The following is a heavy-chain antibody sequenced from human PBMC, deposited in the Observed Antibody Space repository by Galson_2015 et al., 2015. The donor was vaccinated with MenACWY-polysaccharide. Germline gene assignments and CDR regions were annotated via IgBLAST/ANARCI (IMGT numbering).Heavy chain of an antibody. CDR3: ATDGRDVGSSWYYLDY. J-gene: IGHJ4*02. CDR1: GFTFSNYG. V-gene: IGHV3-30*03. Sequence: SLRLSCAASGFTFSNYGMHWVRQTPGKGLEWVAVISYDGSNKYYADSVKGRFTISRDNSKNTLYLQMNSLRAEDTAVFYCATDGRDVGSSWYYLDYRGQGTLVTVSS. D-gene: IGHD6-13*01. CDR2: ISYDGSNK.